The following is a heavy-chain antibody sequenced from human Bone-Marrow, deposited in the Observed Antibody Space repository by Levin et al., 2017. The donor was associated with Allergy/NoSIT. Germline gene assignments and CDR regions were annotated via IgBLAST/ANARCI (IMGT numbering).Heavy chain of an antibody. CDR3: TRHCGGDCYSPSAFEY. CDR1: GFTFSDHW. D-gene: IGHD2-21*02. CDR2: IKSDGSLT. V-gene: IGHV3-74*01. J-gene: IGHJ4*02. Sequence: LSLTCAASGFTFSDHWMHWVRQAPGKGLVWVSRIKSDGSLTSYADFVKGRFSISRDNAKNTLYLQMNSLSAEHTAVYFCTRHCGGDCYSPSAFEYWGQGIPVTVSS.